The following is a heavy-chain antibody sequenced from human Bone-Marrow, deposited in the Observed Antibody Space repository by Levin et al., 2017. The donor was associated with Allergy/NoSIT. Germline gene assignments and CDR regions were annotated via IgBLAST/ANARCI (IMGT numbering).Heavy chain of an antibody. CDR2: IYPGDSET. V-gene: IGHV5-51*01. CDR3: ARQSDELLPCDGEWVAEHYFDH. D-gene: IGHD3-10*01. Sequence: KVSCQGSGYHFTDYWIGWVRQLPGKGLEWMGNIYPGDSETRSSPSFQGQVTFSVDKSMHTAYLQWDSLRASDTAMYYCARQSDELLPCDGEWVAEHYFDHWSQGTLVTVSS. CDR1: GYHFTDYW. J-gene: IGHJ4*02.